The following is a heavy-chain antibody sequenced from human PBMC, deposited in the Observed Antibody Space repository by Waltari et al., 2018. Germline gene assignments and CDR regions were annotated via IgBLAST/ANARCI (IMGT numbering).Heavy chain of an antibody. CDR2: ISYDGSNK. V-gene: IGHV3-30-3*01. D-gene: IGHD3-22*01. Sequence: QVQLVESGGGVIQPGRSLRLSCAASGFTFSSYAMHWVRQAPGKGLEGWAVISYDGSNKYYADSVKGRFTISRDNSKNTLYLQMNSLRAEDTAVYFCARGGDDGRGYYPRDYWGQGTLVTVSS. J-gene: IGHJ4*02. CDR1: GFTFSSYA. CDR3: ARGGDDGRGYYPRDY.